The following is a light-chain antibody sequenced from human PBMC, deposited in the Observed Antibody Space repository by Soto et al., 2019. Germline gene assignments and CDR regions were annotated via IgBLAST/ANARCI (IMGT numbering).Light chain of an antibody. V-gene: IGKV1-13*02. CDR1: QGISGA. CDR3: QQFKRFPFT. Sequence: AIQLTQSPSSLSASVGDRVTITCRASQGISGALAWYQQKLGKAPKFLIYDASSLESGVPSRFSGSGSGTDCTLTISSLQPEDFATYYCQQFKRFPFTFGQGTRLEIK. J-gene: IGKJ5*01. CDR2: DAS.